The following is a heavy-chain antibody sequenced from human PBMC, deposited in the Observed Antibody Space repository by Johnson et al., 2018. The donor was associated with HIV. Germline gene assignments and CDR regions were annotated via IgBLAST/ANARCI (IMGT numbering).Heavy chain of an antibody. Sequence: VQLVESGGGLVKPGGSLRLSCAASGFTFSYAWMNWVRQAPGKGLEWVGRIKSKTDGGTTDYAAPVKGRFSISRDDSKNTLYLQMNNRKTEDTALYYCTRVVVITQEKWGQGTMVTVSS. J-gene: IGHJ3*01. V-gene: IGHV3-15*01. CDR1: GFTFSYAW. CDR2: IKSKTDGGTT. CDR3: TRVVVITQEK. D-gene: IGHD3-22*01.